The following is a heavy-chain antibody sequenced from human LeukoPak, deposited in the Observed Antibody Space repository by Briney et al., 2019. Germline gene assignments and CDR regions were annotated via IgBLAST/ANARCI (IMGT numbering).Heavy chain of an antibody. Sequence: SETLSLTCTVSGGSISNFYWSWIRQPPGKGLEWIGYNYYSGSTNYNPSLKSRVTIAVDTSKNQFSLKLSSVTAADTAVYYCARSRLMTFDPWGQGTLVPVSS. D-gene: IGHD2-21*02. CDR2: NYYSGST. V-gene: IGHV4-59*08. CDR1: GGSISNFY. CDR3: ARSRLMTFDP. J-gene: IGHJ5*02.